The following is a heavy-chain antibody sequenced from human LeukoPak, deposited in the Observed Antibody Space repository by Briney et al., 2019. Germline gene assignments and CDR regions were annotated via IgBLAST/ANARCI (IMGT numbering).Heavy chain of an antibody. V-gene: IGHV3-7*01. D-gene: IGHD1-1*01. J-gene: IGHJ4*02. CDR3: AGCAGNSCYFDY. CDR1: GFSFISYW. CDR2: IKQDGSAK. Sequence: PGGSLSLSCAASGFSFISYWMSWVRQAPGKGLEWVANIKQDGSAKNYVDSVKGRFTISRDNAKNSLYLQLNSLRAEDTAVYYCAGCAGNSCYFDYWGQGTLVIVSS.